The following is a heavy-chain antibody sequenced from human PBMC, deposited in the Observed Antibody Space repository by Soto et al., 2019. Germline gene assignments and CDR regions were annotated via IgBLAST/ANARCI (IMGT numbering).Heavy chain of an antibody. V-gene: IGHV3-9*01. CDR3: LTGLHIYYNSTWFDFDY. D-gene: IGHD3-22*01. CDR2: ISWSGNNM. J-gene: IGHJ4*02. Sequence: EVQLVESGGGLVQPGRSLRLSCAASGFPFDDYAMYWVRQTPGNGLEWVSGISWSGNNMDYRDSVKGRFTISRDNAKNFSYLQMNSLRLEDTALYLCLTGLHIYYNSTWFDFDYWGQGTVATVSS. CDR1: GFPFDDYA.